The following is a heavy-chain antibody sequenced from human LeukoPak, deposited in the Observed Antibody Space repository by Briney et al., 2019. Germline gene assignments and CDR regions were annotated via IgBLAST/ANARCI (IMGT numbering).Heavy chain of an antibody. V-gene: IGHV3-66*01. J-gene: IGHJ1*01. CDR3: ARGPYRYSGSAPYFQH. D-gene: IGHD1-26*01. CDR1: GFTFSSNY. CDR2: IYSGGST. Sequence: PGGSLRLSCAASGFTFSSNYMSWVRQAPGKGLEWVSVIYSGGSTYYADSVKGRFTISRDNSKNTLYLQMNSLRAEDTAVYYCARGPYRYSGSAPYFQHWGQGTLVTVSS.